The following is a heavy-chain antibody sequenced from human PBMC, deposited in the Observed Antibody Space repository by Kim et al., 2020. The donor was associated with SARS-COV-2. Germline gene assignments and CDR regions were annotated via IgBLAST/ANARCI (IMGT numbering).Heavy chain of an antibody. J-gene: IGHJ4*02. D-gene: IGHD6-19*01. CDR3: AREGAEVAGLDY. V-gene: IGHV4-61*02. Sequence: NYNPSLKSRVTISVDTSKNQFSLKLSSVTAADTAVYYCAREGAEVAGLDYWGQGTLVTVSS.